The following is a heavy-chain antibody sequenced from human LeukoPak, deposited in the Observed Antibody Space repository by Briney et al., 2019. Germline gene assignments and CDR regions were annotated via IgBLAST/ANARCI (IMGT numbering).Heavy chain of an antibody. D-gene: IGHD6-13*01. CDR2: IYSVGTT. CDR3: ARGAGYSRYFDL. V-gene: IGHV4-4*07. J-gene: IGHJ2*01. CDR1: GDSIRRYY. Sequence: SETLSLTCSVSGDSIRRYYWSCIRQPAGKGLEWIGRIYSVGTTNYNPSLKSRVTMSIDTSKNQFSLRLSSVTAADTAVYYCARGAGYSRYFDLWGRGTLVTVSS.